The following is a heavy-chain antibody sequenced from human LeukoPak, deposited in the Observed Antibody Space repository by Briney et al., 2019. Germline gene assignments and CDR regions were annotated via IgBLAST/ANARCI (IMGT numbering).Heavy chain of an antibody. V-gene: IGHV4-4*07. CDR1: GGSISSYY. Sequence: SETLSLTCTVSGGSISSYYWTWVRQPAGKGLEWIGRIYSSGSTNYNPSLKSRVSMSVDTSKNQFSLKLSSVTAAGSALYYCARAAALDSWGQGTLVTVSS. CDR3: ARAAALDS. CDR2: IYSSGST. D-gene: IGHD6-13*01. J-gene: IGHJ4*02.